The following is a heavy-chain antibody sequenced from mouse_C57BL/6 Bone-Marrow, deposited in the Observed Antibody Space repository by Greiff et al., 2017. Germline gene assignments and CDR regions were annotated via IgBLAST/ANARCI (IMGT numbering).Heavy chain of an antibody. D-gene: IGHD1-2*01. V-gene: IGHV5-6*01. Sequence: EVQRVESGGDLVKPGGSLKLSCAASGFTFSSYGMSWVRQTPDKRLEWVATISSGGSYTYYPDSVKGRFTISRDNAKNTLYLQMSSLKSEDTAMYYCARHGITGGYFDVWGTGTTVTVSS. CDR2: ISSGGSYT. CDR1: GFTFSSYG. J-gene: IGHJ1*03. CDR3: ARHGITGGYFDV.